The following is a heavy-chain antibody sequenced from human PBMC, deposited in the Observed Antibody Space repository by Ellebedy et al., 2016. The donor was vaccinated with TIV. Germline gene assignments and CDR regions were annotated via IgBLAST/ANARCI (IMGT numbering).Heavy chain of an antibody. CDR2: IKQDGGER. V-gene: IGHV3-7*01. Sequence: GESLKISCVASGFSFSHYWMAWVRQAPGKGPEWVANIKQDGGERYYVDSVKGRFIISRDNAKNSLDLQMNSLRAEDTAVYYCARDKIEGPTHYDYWGQGILVTVSS. J-gene: IGHJ4*02. D-gene: IGHD2-15*01. CDR3: ARDKIEGPTHYDY. CDR1: GFSFSHYW.